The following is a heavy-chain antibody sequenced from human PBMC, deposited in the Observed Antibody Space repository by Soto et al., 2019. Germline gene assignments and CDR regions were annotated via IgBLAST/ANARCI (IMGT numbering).Heavy chain of an antibody. V-gene: IGHV3-33*01. Sequence: QVQLVESGGGVVQPGRSLRLSCAASGFIFSTYGMHWVRQAPGKGLEWVAVIWYDGSNKYYADSVKGRFTISRDNSXNTXYLQMNSLRAEDTAVYYCARDTTRAMVRIYYGMDVWGQGTTVTVSS. J-gene: IGHJ6*02. D-gene: IGHD3-10*01. CDR2: IWYDGSNK. CDR1: GFIFSTYG. CDR3: ARDTTRAMVRIYYGMDV.